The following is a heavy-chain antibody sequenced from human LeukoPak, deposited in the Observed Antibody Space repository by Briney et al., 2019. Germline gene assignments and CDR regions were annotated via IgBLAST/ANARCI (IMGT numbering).Heavy chain of an antibody. V-gene: IGHV1-2*06. J-gene: IGHJ6*03. CDR2: INPNSGGT. Sequence: ASVKVSCKASGYTFTGYYMHWVRQAPGQGLGWMGRINPNSGGTNYAQKFQGRVTMTRDTSISTAYMELSRLRSDDTAVYYCARDFADIVVVPAAHQVYYYYMDVWGKGTTVTVSS. CDR3: ARDFADIVVVPAAHQVYYYYMDV. CDR1: GYTFTGYY. D-gene: IGHD2-2*01.